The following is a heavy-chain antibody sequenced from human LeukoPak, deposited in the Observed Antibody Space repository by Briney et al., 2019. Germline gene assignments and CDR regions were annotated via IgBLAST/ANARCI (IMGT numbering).Heavy chain of an antibody. J-gene: IGHJ3*02. CDR2: IKQDGSEK. CDR3: ARPRLGYYYDSSGYSDAFDI. Sequence: GGTLRLSCTVSGFTVSSNSMSWVRQAPGKGLEWVANIKQDGSEKYYVDSVKGRFTISRDNAKNSLYLQMNSLRAEDTAVYYCARPRLGYYYDSSGYSDAFDIWGQGTMVTVSS. V-gene: IGHV3-7*01. CDR1: GFTVSSNS. D-gene: IGHD3-22*01.